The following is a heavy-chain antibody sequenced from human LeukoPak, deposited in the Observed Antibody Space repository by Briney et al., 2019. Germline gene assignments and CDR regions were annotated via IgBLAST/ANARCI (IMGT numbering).Heavy chain of an antibody. CDR2: ISSSSSYI. CDR3: AREGLAARSYYFDY. Sequence: GGSLRLSCAASGFTFSSYSMTWVRQAPGKGLEWVSSISSSSSYIYYADSVKGRFTISRDNAKNSLYLQMNSLRAEDTAVYYCAREGLAARSYYFDYWGQGTLVTVSS. J-gene: IGHJ4*02. D-gene: IGHD6-6*01. V-gene: IGHV3-21*04. CDR1: GFTFSSYS.